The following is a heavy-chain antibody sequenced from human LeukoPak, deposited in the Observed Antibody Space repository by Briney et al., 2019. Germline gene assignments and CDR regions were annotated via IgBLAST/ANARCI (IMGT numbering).Heavy chain of an antibody. V-gene: IGHV1-18*01. CDR3: ARDPGYSSGRNKFRYFDY. Sequence: ASVKVSCKASGYTFTSYGISWVRQAPGQGVEWMGWISAYNGNTNYAQKLQGRVTMTTDTSTSTAYMELRSLRSDDTAVYYCARDPGYSSGRNKFRYFDYWGQGTLVTVSS. CDR1: GYTFTSYG. CDR2: ISAYNGNT. D-gene: IGHD6-19*01. J-gene: IGHJ4*02.